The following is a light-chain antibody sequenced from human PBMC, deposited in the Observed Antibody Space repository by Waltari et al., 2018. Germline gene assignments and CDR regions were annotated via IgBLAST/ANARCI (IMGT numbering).Light chain of an antibody. CDR2: VAS. CDR3: QQSYSTPYT. CDR1: QTISSY. J-gene: IGKJ2*01. Sequence: DIQMTQSPSSLSASVGDRVPITCRASQTISSYLNWYQQRPGKPPKLMIYVASSLQTGVPSRFSGSGSGTDFTLTINCLQPEDFATYYCQQSYSTPYTFGQGTTLEVK. V-gene: IGKV1-39*01.